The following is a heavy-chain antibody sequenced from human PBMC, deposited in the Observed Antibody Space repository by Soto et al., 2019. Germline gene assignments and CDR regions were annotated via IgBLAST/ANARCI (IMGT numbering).Heavy chain of an antibody. J-gene: IGHJ3*02. CDR3: ARNRAFDI. Sequence: GASVKVSCKASGYTFTSYGISWVRQAPGQGLEWMGLISPSNGNTNYAQKFQGRVTMTRDTSTSTVYMELSSLRSEDTAVYYCARNRAFDIWGQGTMVTVSS. CDR2: ISPSNGNT. CDR1: GYTFTSYG. V-gene: IGHV1-18*01.